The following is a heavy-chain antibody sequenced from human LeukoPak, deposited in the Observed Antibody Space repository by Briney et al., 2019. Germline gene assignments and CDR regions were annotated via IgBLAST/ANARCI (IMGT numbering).Heavy chain of an antibody. J-gene: IGHJ5*02. V-gene: IGHV6-1*01. D-gene: IGHD2-2*01. CDR2: TYYMSKWYN. CDR1: GDTVSSNSVA. CDR3: ARWYHGFHWFDP. Sequence: SQTLSLTCAISGDTVSSNSVAWNWIRQSPSRGLEWLGRTYYMSKWYNEYAVSVRSRITINPDTSKNQFSLQLNSVTPEDTAVYYCARWYHGFHWFDPWGQGTLVTVSS.